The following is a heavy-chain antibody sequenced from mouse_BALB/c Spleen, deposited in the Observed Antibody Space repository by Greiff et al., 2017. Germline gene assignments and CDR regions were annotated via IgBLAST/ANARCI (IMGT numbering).Heavy chain of an antibody. J-gene: IGHJ4*01. D-gene: IGHD2-4*01. V-gene: IGHV2-9*02. CDR2: IWAGGST. CDR3: ARDGDYDEDYYAMDY. Sequence: VQRVESGPGLVAPSQSLSITCTVSGFSLTSYGVHWVRQPPGKGLEWLGVIWAGGSTNYNSALMSRLSISKDNSKSQVFLKMNSLQTDDTAMYYCARDGDYDEDYYAMDYWGQGTSVTVSS. CDR1: GFSLTSYG.